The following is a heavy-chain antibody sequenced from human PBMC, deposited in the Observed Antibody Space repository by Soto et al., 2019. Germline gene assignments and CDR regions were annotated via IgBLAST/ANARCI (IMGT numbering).Heavy chain of an antibody. CDR3: ARREIQGPIDY. V-gene: IGHV3-7*03. CDR1: GFTFSSYW. CDR2: IKQDGSEK. Sequence: PGGSLRLSCVASGFTFSSYWMSWVRQAPGKGLEWVANIKQDGSEKYYVDSVKGRFTLSRDNAKNSLYLQMNSLTVEDTAVYYCARREIQGPIDYWGQGTLVTVSS. J-gene: IGHJ4*02. D-gene: IGHD1-26*01.